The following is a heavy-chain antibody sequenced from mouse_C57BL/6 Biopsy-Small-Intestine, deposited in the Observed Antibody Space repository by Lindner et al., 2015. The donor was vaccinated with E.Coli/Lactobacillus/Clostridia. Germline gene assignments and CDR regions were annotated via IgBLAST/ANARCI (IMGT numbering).Heavy chain of an antibody. CDR2: INPNYGTT. CDR3: ARSVLTGYYFDY. CDR1: GYTFTDYN. Sequence: VQLQESGPELVKPGASVKIPCKASGYTFTDYNMDWVKQSNGKSLEWIGVINPNYGTTSYNQKFKGKATLTVDQSSSTAYMQLNSLTSEDSAVYYCARSVLTGYYFDYWGQGTTLTVSS. V-gene: IGHV1-39*01. J-gene: IGHJ2*01. D-gene: IGHD4-1*01.